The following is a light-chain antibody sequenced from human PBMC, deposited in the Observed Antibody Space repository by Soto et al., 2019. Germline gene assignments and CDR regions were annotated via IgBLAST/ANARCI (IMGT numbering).Light chain of an antibody. J-gene: IGKJ1*01. CDR1: QSISNW. V-gene: IGKV1-5*01. Sequence: DIQLTQSPSTLSASLGDRVTITCRASQSISNWFAWYQQKPGKAPKLLIYDASNLESGVPSRLSGSGAGTEFTLTISSLQPEDFGIYYCQQYENYWTFGQGTKVDI. CDR2: DAS. CDR3: QQYENYWT.